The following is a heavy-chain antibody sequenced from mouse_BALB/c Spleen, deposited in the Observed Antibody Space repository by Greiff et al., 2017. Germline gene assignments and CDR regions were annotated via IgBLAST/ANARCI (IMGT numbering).Heavy chain of an antibody. CDR1: GYSFTGYY. Sequence: LVKTGASVKISCTASGYSFTGYYMHWVRQSHGKSLEWIGYISCYNGATSYNQKFKGKATFTVDTSSSTAYMQFNSLTSEDSAVYYCARGDYYDSSPRLAMDYWGQGTSVTVSS. CDR2: ISCYNGAT. J-gene: IGHJ4*01. CDR3: ARGDYYDSSPRLAMDY. V-gene: IGHV1S34*01. D-gene: IGHD1-1*01.